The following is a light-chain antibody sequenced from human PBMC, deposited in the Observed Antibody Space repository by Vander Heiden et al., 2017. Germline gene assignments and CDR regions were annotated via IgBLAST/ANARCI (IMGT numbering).Light chain of an antibody. CDR1: QSVSSTY. Sequence: PGTLSLSPRERATLSCRASQSVSSTYSAWYQQKPGQAPRRLIYSASSRATGIPDRFSGSGSGTDFTLTISRLEPEDFVVYYCQQYGSSGWTFGQGTKVEIK. V-gene: IGKV3-20*01. CDR2: SAS. CDR3: QQYGSSGWT. J-gene: IGKJ1*01.